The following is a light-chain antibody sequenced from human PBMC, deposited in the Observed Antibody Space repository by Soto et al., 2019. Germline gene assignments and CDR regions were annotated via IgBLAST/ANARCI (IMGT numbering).Light chain of an antibody. J-gene: IGKJ3*01. CDR2: LGS. CDR1: QSLLHSNGYNY. Sequence: ETVMTQSPLSLPVTPGEPASISCRSSQSLLHSNGYNYVDWYLQRPGQSPQLLIYLGSNRASGVPDRFSGSGSGTDFTLRISRVEAEDVGVYYCMQTLQTPPFTLGPGTKVDLK. CDR3: MQTLQTPPFT. V-gene: IGKV2-28*01.